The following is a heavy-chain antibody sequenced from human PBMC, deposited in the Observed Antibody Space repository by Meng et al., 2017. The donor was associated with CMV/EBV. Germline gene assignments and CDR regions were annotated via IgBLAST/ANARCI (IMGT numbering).Heavy chain of an antibody. CDR2: FDPEDGET. CDR3: ATGGYSSGWYYY. V-gene: IGHV1-24*01. CDR1: GYTLTEFS. J-gene: IGHJ4*02. D-gene: IGHD6-19*01. Sequence: ASVKVSCKVSGYTLTEFSRHWVRQAPGKGLEWMGGFDPEDGETIYAQKFQGRVTMTEDTSTDTAYMELSSLRSEDTAVYYCATGGYSSGWYYYWGQGTLVTVSS.